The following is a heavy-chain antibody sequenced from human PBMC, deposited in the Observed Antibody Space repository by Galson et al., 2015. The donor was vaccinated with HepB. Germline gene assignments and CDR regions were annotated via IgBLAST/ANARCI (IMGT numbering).Heavy chain of an antibody. Sequence: SLRLSCAASGFTFSSYAMHWVRQAPGKGLEWVAVISYDGSNKYYADSVKGRFTISRDNSKNTLYLQMNSLRAVDTAVYYCAREGDSSGWYADAFDIWGQGTMVTVSS. CDR2: ISYDGSNK. CDR3: AREGDSSGWYADAFDI. J-gene: IGHJ3*02. CDR1: GFTFSSYA. V-gene: IGHV3-30-3*01. D-gene: IGHD6-19*01.